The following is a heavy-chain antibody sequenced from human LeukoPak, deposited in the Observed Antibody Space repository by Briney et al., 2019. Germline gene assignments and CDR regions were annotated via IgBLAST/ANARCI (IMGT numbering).Heavy chain of an antibody. CDR3: ARAGGQYYDSSGYLRAFDI. J-gene: IGHJ3*02. CDR1: GGSISSGGYS. D-gene: IGHD3-22*01. Sequence: SETLSLTCAVSGGSISSGGYSWSWIRQPPGKGLEWIGYIYHSGSTYYNPSLKSRVTISVDRSKNQSSLKLRSVTAADPAVYYCARAGGQYYDSSGYLRAFDIWGQGPMVTVSS. CDR2: IYHSGST. V-gene: IGHV4-30-2*01.